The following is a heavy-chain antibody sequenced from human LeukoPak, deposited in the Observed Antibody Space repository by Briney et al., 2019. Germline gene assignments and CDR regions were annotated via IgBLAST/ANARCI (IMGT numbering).Heavy chain of an antibody. CDR1: QLTFNRYV. Sequence: GGSLRLSCTSSQLTFNRYVMAWVRQAPGKGLEWVANIKQDGSEKYYVDSVKGRFTISRDNAKNSLYLQMNSLRAEDTAVYYCAREVGDGMDVWGQGTTVTVSS. CDR3: AREVGDGMDV. D-gene: IGHD2-15*01. J-gene: IGHJ6*02. V-gene: IGHV3-7*01. CDR2: IKQDGSEK.